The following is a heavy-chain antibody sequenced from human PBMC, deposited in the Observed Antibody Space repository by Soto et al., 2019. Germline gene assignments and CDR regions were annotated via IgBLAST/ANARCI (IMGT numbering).Heavy chain of an antibody. CDR2: IYHSGIT. J-gene: IGHJ4*02. V-gene: IGHV4-30-2*01. CDR1: GGSISSGGYS. CDR3: AILMVSGWYFDY. Sequence: SETLSLTCVVSGGSISSGGYSWSWIRQPPGKGLEWIGYIYHSGITYYNPSLKSRVTISVDRSKNQFSLKLNAVTAADTAVYYCAILMVSGWYFDYWGQGTLVTVSS. D-gene: IGHD2-8*01.